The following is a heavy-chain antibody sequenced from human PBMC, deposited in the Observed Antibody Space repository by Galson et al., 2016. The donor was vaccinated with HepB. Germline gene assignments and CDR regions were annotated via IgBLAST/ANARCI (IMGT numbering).Heavy chain of an antibody. D-gene: IGHD4-23*01. V-gene: IGHV3-30*18. CDR3: AKDLFGDYGGRFDS. CDR1: GFTFSTYG. CDR2: ISHDGSNY. Sequence: LRLSCAASGFTFSTYGMHWVRQAPGKGLEWVAVISHDGSNYYYGDSVKGRFTISRDNSKNTLYLQMNSLRAEDTAVYYCAKDLFGDYGGRFDSWGQGTLVTVSS. J-gene: IGHJ4*02.